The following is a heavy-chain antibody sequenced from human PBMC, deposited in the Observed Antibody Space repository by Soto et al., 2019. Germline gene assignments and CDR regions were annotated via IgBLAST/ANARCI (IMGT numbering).Heavy chain of an antibody. V-gene: IGHV3-23*01. CDR1: GFTFSNFA. CDR2: ISGTGSNT. CDR3: AKAGYCSSTSCYKVGGALGSWFDP. D-gene: IGHD2-2*02. Sequence: PGGSLRLSCAASGFTFSNFAMSWVRQAPGKGLEWVSAISGTGSNTYYADSVKGRFTISRDNSKNTLYLQMNSLRAEDTAVYHCAKAGYCSSTSCYKVGGALGSWFDPWGQGTLVTVSS. J-gene: IGHJ5*02.